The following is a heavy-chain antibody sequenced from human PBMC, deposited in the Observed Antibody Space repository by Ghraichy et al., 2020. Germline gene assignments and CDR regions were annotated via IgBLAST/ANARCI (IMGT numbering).Heavy chain of an antibody. CDR2: IKQDGSEK. J-gene: IGHJ4*02. D-gene: IGHD4-17*01. V-gene: IGHV3-7*01. CDR1: EFTFHCYW. Sequence: GGSLRLSCAASEFTFHCYWMSWVRQAPGKGLEWVANIKQDGSEKYYVDSVKGRFTISRDNAKNSLYLQMNSLRAEDTAVYYCAREISTVTTSYFDYWGQGTLVIVSS. CDR3: AREISTVTTSYFDY.